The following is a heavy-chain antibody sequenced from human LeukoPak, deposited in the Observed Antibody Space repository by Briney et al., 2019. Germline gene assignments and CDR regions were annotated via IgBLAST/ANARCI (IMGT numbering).Heavy chain of an antibody. CDR3: AKDRGIMVRGVISCFDY. V-gene: IGHV3-53*05. CDR1: GFTVSSNY. D-gene: IGHD3-10*01. J-gene: IGHJ4*02. CDR2: IYSGGST. Sequence: PGGSLRLSCAASGFTVSSNYMSWVRQAPGKGLEWVSVIYSGGSTYYADSVKGRFTIPRDNSKNTLYLQMNSLRAEDTAVYYCAKDRGIMVRGVISCFDYWGQGTLVTVSS.